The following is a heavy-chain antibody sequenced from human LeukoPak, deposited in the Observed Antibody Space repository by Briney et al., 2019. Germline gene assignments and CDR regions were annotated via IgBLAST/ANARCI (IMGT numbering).Heavy chain of an antibody. CDR3: AKTPRGGYSSSWYNDY. J-gene: IGHJ4*02. Sequence: GGSLRLSCTVSGFTVSSNSMSWVRQAPGKGLEWVSFIYSDNTHYADSVKGRFTISRDNSKNTLYLQMNSLRAEDTAVYYCAKTPRGGYSSSWYNDYWGQGTLVTVSS. V-gene: IGHV3-53*01. CDR2: IYSDNT. D-gene: IGHD6-13*01. CDR1: GFTVSSNS.